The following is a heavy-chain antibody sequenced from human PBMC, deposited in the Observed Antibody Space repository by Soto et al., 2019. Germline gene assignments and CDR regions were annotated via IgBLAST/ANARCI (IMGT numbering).Heavy chain of an antibody. CDR2: VNKDGSDE. CDR3: AGGGGNFDQ. Sequence: EVQLVESGGGLVQPGGSLRLTCVASGFTLRGYWVSWVRQAPGKGLEWVANVNKDGSDERYMDSVKGRFTISRDNAKNSLYWEMNSLRGGDTAVYYCAGGGGNFDQWGQGTLVTVSS. CDR1: GFTLRGYW. D-gene: IGHD3-16*01. V-gene: IGHV3-7*04. J-gene: IGHJ4*02.